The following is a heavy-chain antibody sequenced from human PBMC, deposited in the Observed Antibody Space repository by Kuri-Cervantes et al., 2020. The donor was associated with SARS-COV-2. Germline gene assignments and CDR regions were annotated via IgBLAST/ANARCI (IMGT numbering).Heavy chain of an antibody. D-gene: IGHD3-10*01. Sequence: GESLKISCAASGFTFSDYYMNWVRQAPGKGLEWVSSISSSSTIYYADSVKGRFTISRDNSKNTLYLQMNSLRAEDTAVYYCARDITMVRGAYFDYWGQGTLVTVSS. CDR3: ARDITMVRGAYFDY. J-gene: IGHJ4*02. V-gene: IGHV3-69-1*01. CDR2: ISSSSTI. CDR1: GFTFSDYY.